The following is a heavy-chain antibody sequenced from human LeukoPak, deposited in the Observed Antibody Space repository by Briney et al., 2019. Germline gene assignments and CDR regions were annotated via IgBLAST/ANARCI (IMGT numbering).Heavy chain of an antibody. Sequence: PSETLSLTCAVYGGSFSGYYWSWIRQPPGKGLEWIGEINHSGSTNYNPSLKSRVTISVDTSKNQFSLKLSSVTAADTAVYYCARPTAPPDYYYMDVWGKGTTVTVSS. CDR1: GGSFSGYY. J-gene: IGHJ6*03. CDR3: ARPTAPPDYYYMDV. V-gene: IGHV4-34*01. CDR2: INHSGST.